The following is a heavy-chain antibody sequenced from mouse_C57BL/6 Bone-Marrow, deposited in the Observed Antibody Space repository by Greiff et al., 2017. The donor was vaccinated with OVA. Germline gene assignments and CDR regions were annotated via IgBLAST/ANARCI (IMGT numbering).Heavy chain of an antibody. CDR2: IDPSDSYT. J-gene: IGHJ3*01. CDR1: GYTFTSYW. V-gene: IGHV1-50*01. Sequence: QVQLQQPGAELVKPGASVKLSCTASGYTFTSYWMQWVNQRPGKGLEWIGEIDPSDSYTTYNQKFKGKATLTVDTSSSTAYIQLSSLTSEDSAVYYGAIYWFAYWGQGTLVTVSA. CDR3: AIYWFAY.